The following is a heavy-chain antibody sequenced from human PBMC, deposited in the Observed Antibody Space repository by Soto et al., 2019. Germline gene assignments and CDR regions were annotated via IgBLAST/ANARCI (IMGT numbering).Heavy chain of an antibody. Sequence: GGSLRLSCSASGFTFSSYAMSWVRQAPGKGLEWVSAISGSGGSTYYADSVKGRFTISRDNSKNTLYLQMNSLRAEDTAVYYCAKAPSTVTKEYYFDYWGQGTLVTVSS. CDR1: GFTFSSYA. V-gene: IGHV3-23*01. CDR3: AKAPSTVTKEYYFDY. D-gene: IGHD4-4*01. J-gene: IGHJ4*02. CDR2: ISGSGGST.